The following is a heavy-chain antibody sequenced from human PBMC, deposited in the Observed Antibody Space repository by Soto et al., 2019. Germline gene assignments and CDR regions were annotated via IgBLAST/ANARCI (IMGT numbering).Heavy chain of an antibody. D-gene: IGHD3-10*01. CDR1: GVSISSSSYY. J-gene: IGHJ4*02. CDR3: ARNYGPGYTFDY. Sequence: SETLSLTCTVSGVSISSSSYYWSWIRQPPGKGLEWIGYIYYSGSTNYNPSLKSRVTISVDTSKNQFSLKLSSVTAADTAVYYCARNYGPGYTFDYWGQGTLVTVS. V-gene: IGHV4-61*05. CDR2: IYYSGST.